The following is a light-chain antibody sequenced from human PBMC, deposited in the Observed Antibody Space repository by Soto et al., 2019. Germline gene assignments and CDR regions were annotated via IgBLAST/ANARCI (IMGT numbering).Light chain of an antibody. CDR2: DAS. CDR1: QTVSNW. Sequence: IQVTQSPSTLSASVGDRVTITCRASQTVSNWLAWYQQKPGKAPKVLIYDASKLKSGVPSRFSGSGSGTDFTLTISSLQPEDFATYYCQQSYSTPGTFGQGTKLEIK. V-gene: IGKV1-39*01. CDR3: QQSYSTPGT. J-gene: IGKJ2*01.